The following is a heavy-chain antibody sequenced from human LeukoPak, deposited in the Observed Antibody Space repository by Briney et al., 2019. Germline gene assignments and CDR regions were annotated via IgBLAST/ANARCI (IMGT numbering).Heavy chain of an antibody. Sequence: ASVKVSCKASGYTFSSYGINWVRLAPGGGPEWMASINPQKRDTHYAQNFQGRVTVTAGTSTNTAYMELRSLRSDDTAIYYCARRKYGADYNGMDVWGQGTTVTVSS. CDR1: GYTFSSYG. J-gene: IGHJ6*02. V-gene: IGHV1-18*01. D-gene: IGHD4/OR15-4a*01. CDR2: INPQKRDT. CDR3: ARRKYGADYNGMDV.